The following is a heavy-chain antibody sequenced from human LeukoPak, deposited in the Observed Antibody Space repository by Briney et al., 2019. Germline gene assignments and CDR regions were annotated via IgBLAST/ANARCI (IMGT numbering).Heavy chain of an antibody. Sequence: GGSLRLSCAASGFTFRSYAMNWVRQAPGKGLEWVSAISGSGDSTYYADSVKGRFTISRDNSQYTLYLQMNSLGAEDTAIYYCAKDRIASPPQGRFDPWGQGTLVTVSS. J-gene: IGHJ5*02. CDR2: ISGSGDST. CDR1: GFTFRSYA. D-gene: IGHD6-6*01. CDR3: AKDRIASPPQGRFDP. V-gene: IGHV3-23*01.